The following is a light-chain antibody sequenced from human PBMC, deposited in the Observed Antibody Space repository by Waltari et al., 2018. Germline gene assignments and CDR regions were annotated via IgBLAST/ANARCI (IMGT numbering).Light chain of an antibody. CDR1: QDINNW. CDR3: QQHHNSPYT. V-gene: IGKV1-5*03. CDR2: RAS. Sequence: DIPMTQSPSTLSASVGDSVSISCRTSQDINNWLAWYQQKPGQAPHLLIYRASVLETGVPSRFSGSGSGTEFTLTISGLQPDDFATYYCQQHHNSPYTFGQGTKLDI. J-gene: IGKJ2*01.